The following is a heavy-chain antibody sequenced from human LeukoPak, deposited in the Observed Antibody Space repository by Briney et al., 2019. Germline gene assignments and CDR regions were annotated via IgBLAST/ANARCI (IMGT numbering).Heavy chain of an antibody. CDR1: DGSISSYY. V-gene: IGHV4-59*08. D-gene: IGHD3-22*01. CDR3: ARRSRYYDSSGHDY. J-gene: IGHJ4*02. Sequence: TSETLSLTCTVSDGSISSYYWSWIRRPPGKGLEWIGYIYYSGSTNYNPSLKSRITISVDTSKNQFSLKLSSVTAADTAVYYCARRSRYYDSSGHDYWGQGTLVTVSS. CDR2: IYYSGST.